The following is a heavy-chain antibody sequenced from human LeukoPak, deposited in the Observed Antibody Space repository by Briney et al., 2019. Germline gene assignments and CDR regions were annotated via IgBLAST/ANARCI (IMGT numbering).Heavy chain of an antibody. CDR3: ARDAGLYSGYDYFDY. CDR2: ISAYNGNT. D-gene: IGHD5-12*01. J-gene: IGHJ4*02. Sequence: GASVKVSCKASGYTFTSYGISWVRQAPGQGLEWMGWISAYNGNTDYAQKLQGRVTMTTDTSTSTAYMELRSLRSDDTAVYYCARDAGLYSGYDYFDYWGQGTLVTVSS. V-gene: IGHV1-18*01. CDR1: GYTFTSYG.